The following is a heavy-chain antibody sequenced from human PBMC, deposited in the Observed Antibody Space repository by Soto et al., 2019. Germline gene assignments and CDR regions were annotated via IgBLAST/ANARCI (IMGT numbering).Heavy chain of an antibody. CDR2: ISWNSGSI. CDR1: GFTFDDYA. V-gene: IGHV3-9*01. J-gene: IGHJ6*03. CDR3: AKDKATDYYYYMDV. Sequence: GGSLRLSCAASGFTFDDYAMHWVRQAPGKGLEWVSGISWNSGSIGYADSVKGRFTISRDNAKNSLYLQMNSLRAEDTALYYCAKDKATDYYYYMDVWGKGTTVTVSS.